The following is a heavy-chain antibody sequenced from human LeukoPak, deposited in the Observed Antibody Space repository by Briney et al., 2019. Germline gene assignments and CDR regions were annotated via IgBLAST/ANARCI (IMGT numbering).Heavy chain of an antibody. CDR2: IIPILGIA. D-gene: IGHD3-22*01. Sequence: SVKVSCKASGGTFSSYTISWVRQAPGQGLEWMGRIIPILGIANYAQKSQGRVTITADKSTSTAYMELSSLRSEDTAVYYCARDSITMIAGDYYYYMDVWGKGTTVTVSS. V-gene: IGHV1-69*04. CDR1: GGTFSSYT. J-gene: IGHJ6*03. CDR3: ARDSITMIAGDYYYYMDV.